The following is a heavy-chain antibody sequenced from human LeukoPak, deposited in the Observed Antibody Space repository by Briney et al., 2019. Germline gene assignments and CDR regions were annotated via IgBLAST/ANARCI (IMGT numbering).Heavy chain of an antibody. V-gene: IGHV3-48*03. CDR1: GFTFSSYE. J-gene: IGHJ6*03. CDR2: ISTTGSSI. CDR3: AREKEGYCSRTSCYLDYYYYYMDV. D-gene: IGHD2-2*01. Sequence: PGGSLRLSCAASGFTFSSYEMNWVRQAPGKGLEWVSYISTTGSSIYYADSVKGRFTISRDNVKNLLYLQMNSLRAEDTAVYYCAREKEGYCSRTSCYLDYYYYYMDVWGKGTTVTISS.